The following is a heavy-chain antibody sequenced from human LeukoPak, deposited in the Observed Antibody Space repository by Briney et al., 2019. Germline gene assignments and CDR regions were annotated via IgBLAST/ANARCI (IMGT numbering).Heavy chain of an antibody. D-gene: IGHD5-18*01. CDR2: IYIGGRT. J-gene: IGHJ4*02. CDR1: GFAVSSNY. CDR3: AREGVGYFFGY. V-gene: IGHV3-53*05. Sequence: TGGSLRLSCAASGFAVSSNYVGWVRQAPGKGLEWVSVIYIGGRTYYADSVKGRFTISRDNSKNTLFLQMRGLRPEDTAIYYCAREGVGYFFGYWGQGALVTVSS.